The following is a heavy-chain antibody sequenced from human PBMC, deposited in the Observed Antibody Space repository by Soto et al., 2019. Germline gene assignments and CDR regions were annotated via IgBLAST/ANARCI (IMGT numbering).Heavy chain of an antibody. CDR1: GYTFTSYY. Sequence: QVQLVQSGAEVKNPGASVKVSCKASGYTFTSYYIHWVRQAPGQGLECMGVINPSGGSTSYVKKFQGRVTMTRDTSTSTVYRELSSLRSEDTAVYYCARVGIGSAFDYWGQGTLVTVSS. J-gene: IGHJ4*02. CDR2: INPSGGST. D-gene: IGHD6-19*01. CDR3: ARVGIGSAFDY. V-gene: IGHV1-46*03.